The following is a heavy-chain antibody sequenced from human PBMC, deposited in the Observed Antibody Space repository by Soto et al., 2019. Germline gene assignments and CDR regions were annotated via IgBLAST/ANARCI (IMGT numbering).Heavy chain of an antibody. CDR3: AKDATEHLGYCSSVSCYSDYWYFDL. CDR1: GFTFSSYP. J-gene: IGHJ2*01. Sequence: GGSLTLSCAASGFTFSSYPMHWVRQAPAKGLEKVAVISYGGSNKYYADSVKVPFTISRDNSKNTLYLQMNSLRAEDTSVYYCAKDATEHLGYCSSVSCYSDYWYFDLCGRGTLVTVS. CDR2: ISYGGSNK. D-gene: IGHD2-15*01. V-gene: IGHV3-30*18.